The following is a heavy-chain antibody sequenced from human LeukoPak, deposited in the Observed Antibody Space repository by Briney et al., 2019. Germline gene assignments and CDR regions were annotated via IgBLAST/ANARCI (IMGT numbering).Heavy chain of an antibody. V-gene: IGHV4-59*01. J-gene: IGHJ4*02. D-gene: IGHD2-15*01. CDR2: NYYSWIT. Sequence: SETLSLTCTVSGRPINNYYWSWIRQPPGKGLEWIGYNYYSWITNSHPSLKSRVTLSVDTSQNRLSLKLRSVTAADTAVYYCARALRGTDFDYWGQGTLVTVSS. CDR3: ARALRGTDFDY. CDR1: GRPINNYY.